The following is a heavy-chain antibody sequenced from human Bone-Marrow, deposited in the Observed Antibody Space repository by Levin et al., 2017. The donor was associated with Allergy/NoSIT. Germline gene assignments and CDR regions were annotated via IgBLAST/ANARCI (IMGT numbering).Heavy chain of an antibody. J-gene: IGHJ6*02. CDR2: IKSKAVGGLI. D-gene: IGHD3-10*01. CDR3: KTSPDTSSGRFADGMGV. Sequence: AGGSLRLSCTGSGFTFENAWMSWVRQAPGKGLEWVGRIKSKAVGGLIDYSESVKGRSVISRDDSTNTVLLQLDRLQSDDSGVYYCKTSPDTSSGRFADGMGVWGPGTTVTISS. V-gene: IGHV3-15*01. CDR1: GFTFENAW.